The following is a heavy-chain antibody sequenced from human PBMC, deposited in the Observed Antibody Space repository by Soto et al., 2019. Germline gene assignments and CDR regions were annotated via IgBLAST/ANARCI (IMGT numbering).Heavy chain of an antibody. Sequence: EVQLVESGGGLVQPGGSLRLSCAASGSTVSSNYMSWVRQAPGKGLEWVSVIYSGGSTYYVDSVKGRFTISRDNSKNTLYLQMNSLRAEDTAVYYCANQRGGYDRDFDYWGQGTLVTVSS. D-gene: IGHD5-12*01. J-gene: IGHJ4*02. CDR2: IYSGGST. V-gene: IGHV3-66*01. CDR3: ANQRGGYDRDFDY. CDR1: GSTVSSNY.